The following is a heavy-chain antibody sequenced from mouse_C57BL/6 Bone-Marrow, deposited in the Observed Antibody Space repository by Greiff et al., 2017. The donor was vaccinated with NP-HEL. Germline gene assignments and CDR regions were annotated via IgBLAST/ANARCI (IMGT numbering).Heavy chain of an antibody. CDR1: GFTFSDYG. J-gene: IGHJ3*01. V-gene: IGHV5-17*01. CDR2: ISSGSSTI. CDR3: GGAY. Sequence: EVQLVESGGGLVKPGGSLKLSCAASGFTFSDYGMHWVRQAPEKGLEWVAYISSGSSTIYYADTVKGRFTISRDNAKNTLFLHMTSLRSEDTAMYYCGGAYWGQGTLVTVSA.